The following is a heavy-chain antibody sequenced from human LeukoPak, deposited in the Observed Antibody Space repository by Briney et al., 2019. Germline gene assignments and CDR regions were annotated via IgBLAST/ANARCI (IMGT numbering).Heavy chain of an antibody. CDR1: GFTFSSYA. Sequence: PGGSLRLSCAASGFTFSSYAMSWLRQAPGKGLEWISSISGGSGSHILYADSVKGRFTISRDNAKNSLYLQMDSPTAEDTAVYYCAKEFPAPTYGMDVWGQGTTVTVSS. CDR3: AKEFPAPTYGMDV. CDR2: ISGGSGSHI. V-gene: IGHV3-21*01. D-gene: IGHD3-10*01. J-gene: IGHJ6*02.